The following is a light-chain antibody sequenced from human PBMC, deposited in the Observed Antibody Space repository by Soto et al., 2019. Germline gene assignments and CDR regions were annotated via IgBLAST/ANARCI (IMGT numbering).Light chain of an antibody. Sequence: DIQMTQSPSSLSASVGDRVTITCQASQSISSYLNWFQQKPGKAPKLLIYAASSLQSGVPSRFSGSGSGTDFTLTISSLQPEDSATYYCQQSYSTPRTFGQGTKVEIK. J-gene: IGKJ1*01. CDR2: AAS. CDR3: QQSYSTPRT. V-gene: IGKV1-39*01. CDR1: QSISSY.